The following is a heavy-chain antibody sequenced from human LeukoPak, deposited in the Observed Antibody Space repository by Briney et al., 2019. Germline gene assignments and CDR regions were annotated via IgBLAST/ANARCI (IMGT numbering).Heavy chain of an antibody. Sequence: SETLSLTCTVSGGSISSGGYYWSWIRQHPGKGLEWIGYIYYSGSTYYNPSLKSRVTISVDTSKNQFSLKLSPVTAADTAVYYCARLYCSSTSCHLDYWGQGTLVTVSS. CDR2: IYYSGST. CDR1: GGSISSGGYY. J-gene: IGHJ4*02. CDR3: ARLYCSSTSCHLDY. D-gene: IGHD2-2*01. V-gene: IGHV4-31*03.